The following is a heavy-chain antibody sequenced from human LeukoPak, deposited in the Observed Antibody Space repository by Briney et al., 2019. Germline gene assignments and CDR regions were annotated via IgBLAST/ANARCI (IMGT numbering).Heavy chain of an antibody. CDR1: GYTFTSYG. J-gene: IGHJ4*02. V-gene: IGHV1-18*01. CDR3: ARDGPAIAAAVTDY. D-gene: IGHD6-13*01. Sequence: ASVKVSCTASGYTFTSYGISWVRQAPGQGLEWMGWISAYNGNTNYAQKLQGRVTMTADTSTSTAYMELRSLRSDDTAVYYCARDGPAIAAAVTDYWGQGTLVTVSS. CDR2: ISAYNGNT.